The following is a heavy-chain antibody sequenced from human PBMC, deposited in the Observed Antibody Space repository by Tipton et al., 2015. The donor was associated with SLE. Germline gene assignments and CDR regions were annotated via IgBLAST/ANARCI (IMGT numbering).Heavy chain of an antibody. D-gene: IGHD6-6*01. Sequence: QLGQSGPEVKKPGASVKVSCKASGYTFTSYYMHWVRQAPGQGLEWMGWINPNSGGTNYAQKFQGRVAMTRDTSISTAYMELSRLRSDDTAVYYCARDLGLVRGAFDIWGQGTMVTVSS. J-gene: IGHJ3*02. V-gene: IGHV1-2*02. CDR3: ARDLGLVRGAFDI. CDR2: INPNSGGT. CDR1: GYTFTSYY.